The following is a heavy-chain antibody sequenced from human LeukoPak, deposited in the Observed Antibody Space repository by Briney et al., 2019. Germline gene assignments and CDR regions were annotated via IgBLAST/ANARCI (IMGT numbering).Heavy chain of an antibody. J-gene: IGHJ4*01. CDR2: IGSSGSTI. CDR3: AEVESSYCRI. D-gene: IGHD3-10*01. V-gene: IGHV3-48*03. Sequence: GGSPRLSCAASGFTFSSHEMNWVRQALGKGLEWVSYIGSSGSTIYYADSVKGRFTISRDNAKNSLYLQMNSLRAEDTAIYYCAEVESSYCRIWGQGTLVTVSS. CDR1: GFTFSSHE.